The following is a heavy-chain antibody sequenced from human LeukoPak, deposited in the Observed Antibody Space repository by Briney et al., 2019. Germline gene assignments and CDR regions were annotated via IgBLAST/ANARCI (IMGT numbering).Heavy chain of an antibody. CDR1: GYTFTSYG. D-gene: IGHD6-6*01. Sequence: ASVKVSCKASGYTFTSYGISWVRQAPGQGLEWMGWISAYNGNTNYAQKLQGRVTMTTDTSTSTAYMELRSLRSDDTAVYDCARDRSISSSFPGYFDLWGRGTLVTVSS. J-gene: IGHJ2*01. CDR2: ISAYNGNT. V-gene: IGHV1-18*01. CDR3: ARDRSISSSFPGYFDL.